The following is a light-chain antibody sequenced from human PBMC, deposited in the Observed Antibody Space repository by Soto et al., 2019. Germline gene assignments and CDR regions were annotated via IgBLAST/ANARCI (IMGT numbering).Light chain of an antibody. CDR1: QSISSW. J-gene: IGKJ1*01. CDR2: KAS. Sequence: DIRRAQSPSILWASVVDRVTITCQASQSISSWLAWYQQKPGKAPNLLIHKASHLESGVPSRFSGSGSGTEFTLTISSLQPGDFATYYCQHYNTYPWTFGQGTKVDIK. CDR3: QHYNTYPWT. V-gene: IGKV1-5*03.